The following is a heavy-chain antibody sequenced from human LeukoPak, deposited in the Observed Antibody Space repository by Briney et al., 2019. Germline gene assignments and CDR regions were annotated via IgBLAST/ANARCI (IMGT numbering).Heavy chain of an antibody. CDR1: GYTFTGYY. V-gene: IGHV1-2*04. CDR2: INPNSGGT. Sequence: ASVKVSCKASGYTFTGYYMHWVRQAPGRGLEWMGWINPNSGGTNYAQKFQGWVTMTRDTSISTAYMELSRLRSDDTAVYYCARVQLKPQWLRESWGLDYWGQGTLVTVSS. D-gene: IGHD5-12*01. J-gene: IGHJ4*02. CDR3: ARVQLKPQWLRESWGLDY.